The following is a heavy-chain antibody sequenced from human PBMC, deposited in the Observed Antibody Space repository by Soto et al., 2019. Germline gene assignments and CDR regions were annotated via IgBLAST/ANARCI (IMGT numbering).Heavy chain of an antibody. D-gene: IGHD1-26*01. CDR3: SGVDAIVGATSRWFDP. CDR1: GGSVSSGSYY. J-gene: IGHJ5*02. CDR2: IYYSGST. V-gene: IGHV4-61*01. Sequence: SETLSLTCTVSGGSVSSGSYYWSWIRQPPGKGLEWIGYIYYSGSTNYNPSLKSRVTISVDTSKNQFSLKLSSVTAADTAVYYCSGVDAIVGATSRWFDPWGQGTLVTVSS.